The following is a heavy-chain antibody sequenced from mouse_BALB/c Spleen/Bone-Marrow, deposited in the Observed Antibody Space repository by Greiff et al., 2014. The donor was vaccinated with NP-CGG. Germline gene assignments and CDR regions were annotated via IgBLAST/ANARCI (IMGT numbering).Heavy chain of an antibody. CDR3: APYYYGSSQFAY. D-gene: IGHD1-1*01. J-gene: IGHJ3*01. Sequence: EVQLQQSGAELVKPGASVKLSCTASGFNIKDTYMHWVKQRPEQGLEWIGRIDPANGNTKYDPKFQGKATITADTSSNTAYLQLRSLTSEDTDFDCCAPYYYGSSQFAYWGQGTLVTVSA. CDR2: IDPANGNT. CDR1: GFNIKDTY. V-gene: IGHV14-3*02.